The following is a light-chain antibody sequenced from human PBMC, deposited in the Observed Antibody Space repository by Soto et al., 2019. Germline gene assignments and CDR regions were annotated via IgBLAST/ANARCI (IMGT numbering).Light chain of an antibody. Sequence: EIVLTQSPGTLSLSPGGRATLSCRASQTLTNTYLAWYQQKPGQAPRLLIFDASTRATGIPDRFSGSGSGTDFTLTISRLEPEDFAVYCCQLYGVSPKTFGQGTNVEVK. CDR2: DAS. CDR1: QTLTNTY. V-gene: IGKV3-20*01. CDR3: QLYGVSPKT. J-gene: IGKJ1*01.